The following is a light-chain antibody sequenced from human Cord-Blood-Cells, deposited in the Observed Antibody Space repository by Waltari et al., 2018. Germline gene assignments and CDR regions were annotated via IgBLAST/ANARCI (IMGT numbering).Light chain of an antibody. Sequence: DIQINQSPSSLSAAVGDRVTITGRASQSISSYLDWYHQKPGKAPKLLIYAASSLQSGGPSRFSGSGSGTDFTLTIRSWQPEDFATYYCPQSYSTPTFGQGTKVEI. CDR2: AAS. V-gene: IGKV1-39*01. CDR1: QSISSY. J-gene: IGKJ1*01. CDR3: PQSYSTPT.